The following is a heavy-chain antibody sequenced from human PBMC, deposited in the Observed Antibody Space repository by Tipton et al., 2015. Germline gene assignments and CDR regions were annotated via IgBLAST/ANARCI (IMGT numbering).Heavy chain of an antibody. J-gene: IGHJ4*02. V-gene: IGHV3-74*01. CDR1: GFTFNNYW. Sequence: GSLRLSCAASGFTFNNYWMTWVRQAPGKGLVWVSRINDDGSSTGYAESVKGRFTISRDNAKNTLYLQMNSLGAEDTAVYYCARDGKVAALDFWGQGTLVTVSS. CDR2: INDDGSST. D-gene: IGHD2-15*01. CDR3: ARDGKVAALDF.